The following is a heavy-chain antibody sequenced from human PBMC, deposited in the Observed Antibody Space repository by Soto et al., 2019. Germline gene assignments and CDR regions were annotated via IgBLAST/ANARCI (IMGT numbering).Heavy chain of an antibody. CDR3: ARAVGGRCCYNWFDP. J-gene: IGHJ5*02. CDR2: ISYDGSNK. CDR1: GFTFSSYA. D-gene: IGHD2-15*01. Sequence: QVQLVESGGGVVQPGRSLRLSCAASGFTFSSYAMHWVRQAPGKGLEWVAVISYDGSNKYYADSVKGRFTISRDNSKNTLYLQTDSLRAEDTAVYYCARAVGGRCCYNWFDPAGQGTPV. V-gene: IGHV3-30-3*01.